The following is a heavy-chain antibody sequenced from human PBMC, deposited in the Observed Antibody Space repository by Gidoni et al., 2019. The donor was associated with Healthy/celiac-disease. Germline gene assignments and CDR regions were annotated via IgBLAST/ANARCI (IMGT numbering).Heavy chain of an antibody. V-gene: IGHV3-23*01. CDR3: AKESPADPLLWFGANPRGVDY. D-gene: IGHD3-10*01. Sequence: EVQLLESGGGLVQPGGSLRLSCAASGFTFSSSAMRWVRQAPGKGLEWVSAISGSGGSTYYADSVKGRFTISRDNSKNTLYLQMNSLRAEDTAVYYCAKESPADPLLWFGANPRGVDYWGQGTLVTVSS. J-gene: IGHJ4*02. CDR2: ISGSGGST. CDR1: GFTFSSSA.